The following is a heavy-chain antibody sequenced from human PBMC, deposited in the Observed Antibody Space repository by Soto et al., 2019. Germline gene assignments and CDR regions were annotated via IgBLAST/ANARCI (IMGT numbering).Heavy chain of an antibody. CDR1: GGTFSSYD. J-gene: IGHJ6*02. Sequence: QVQLVQSGAEVKKPGSSVRVSWKASGGTFSSYDISWVRQAPGQGLEWMGGIIPIFGTANYAQKFQGRVTITADESTSTAYMELSSLRSEDTAVYYCAINYDILTGYGGYYGMDVWGQGTTVTVSS. V-gene: IGHV1-69*01. CDR3: AINYDILTGYGGYYGMDV. D-gene: IGHD3-9*01. CDR2: IIPIFGTA.